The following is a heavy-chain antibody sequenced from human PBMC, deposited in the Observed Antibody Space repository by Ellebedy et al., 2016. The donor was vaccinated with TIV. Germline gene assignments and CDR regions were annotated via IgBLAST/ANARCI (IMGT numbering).Heavy chain of an antibody. Sequence: GESLKISCAASGFTFSSHAMHWVRQAPGKGLEWVAAIWYDGSNKYYPDSVRGRFSISRDNSNNTLYLQMNSLRAEDTAVYFCGRDHDYKEDTIDSWGQGTLVTVSS. CDR2: IWYDGSNK. J-gene: IGHJ4*02. CDR1: GFTFSSHA. D-gene: IGHD4-11*01. CDR3: GRDHDYKEDTIDS. V-gene: IGHV3-33*08.